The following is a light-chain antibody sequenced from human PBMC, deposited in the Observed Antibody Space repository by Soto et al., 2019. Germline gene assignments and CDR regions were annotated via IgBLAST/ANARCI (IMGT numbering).Light chain of an antibody. J-gene: IGLJ3*02. CDR3: TSYTDSSARV. V-gene: IGLV2-14*01. Sequence: QYALTQPASVSGSPGQSLTISCTGTNSDVGGYDYFSWYQQYPGKAPKLLIYEVSIRPSGVSNRFSGSNSGNTASLTISGLQTEDEADYYCTSYTDSSARVFGGGTKVTVL. CDR2: EVS. CDR1: NSDVGGYDY.